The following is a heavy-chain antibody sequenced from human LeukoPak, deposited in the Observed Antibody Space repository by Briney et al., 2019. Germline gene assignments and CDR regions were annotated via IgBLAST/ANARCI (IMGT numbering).Heavy chain of an antibody. J-gene: IGHJ4*02. V-gene: IGHV3-23*01. CDR2: ISGSGGST. Sequence: GGSLRLSCAASGFTFSGYAMSWVRQAPGKGLEWVSAISGSGGSTYYADSVKGRFTISRDNSKNTLYLQMNSLRAEDTAVYYCAKDRIGGYCSSTSCYLRVDYWGQGTLVTVSS. CDR1: GFTFSGYA. D-gene: IGHD2-2*01. CDR3: AKDRIGGYCSSTSCYLRVDY.